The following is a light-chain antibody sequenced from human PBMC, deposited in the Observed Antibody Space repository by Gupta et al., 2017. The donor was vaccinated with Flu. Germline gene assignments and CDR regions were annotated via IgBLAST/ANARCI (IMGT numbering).Light chain of an antibody. CDR1: NIGSES. CDR2: DDT. V-gene: IGLV3-21*02. CDR3: QVWDRSSVRRV. Sequence: SLVMTPPPSLSVAPVQTVNIKCGGNNIGSESVHWYQQKPGQAPVMVLYDDTDRPSGLPSRFSGSESGNTATLTITRVEGGDEADFCCQVWDRSSVRRVFGGGTKLTVL. J-gene: IGLJ3*02.